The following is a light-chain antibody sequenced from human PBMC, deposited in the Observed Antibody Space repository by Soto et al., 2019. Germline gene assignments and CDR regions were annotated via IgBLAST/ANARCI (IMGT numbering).Light chain of an antibody. CDR2: AAS. J-gene: IGKJ4*01. V-gene: IGKV1-6*01. Sequence: AIQMTQSPSSLSASVGDRVTITCRASQGIRNDLGWYQQKPGKATKLLIYAASSLQSGVTSRFSGSGSGTDFTLTISILQPEDFATYYCIKDYNYPLLTFGGGPKVEIK. CDR3: IKDYNYPLLT. CDR1: QGIRND.